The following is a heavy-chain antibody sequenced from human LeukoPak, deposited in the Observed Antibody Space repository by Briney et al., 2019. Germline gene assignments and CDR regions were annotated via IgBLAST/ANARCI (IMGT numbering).Heavy chain of an antibody. J-gene: IGHJ5*02. CDR2: INYSGST. CDR3: ARHGDLLSPFQT. D-gene: IGHD2-21*02. CDR1: GGSISSTSYY. Sequence: PSETLSLTCTVSGGSISSTSYYWGWIRQTPGKGLEWIGTINYSGSTYYNPSLKSRVTISVDTSKNQISLKLNSVTAADTAMYYCARHGDLLSPFQTWGQGTLVTVSS. V-gene: IGHV4-39*01.